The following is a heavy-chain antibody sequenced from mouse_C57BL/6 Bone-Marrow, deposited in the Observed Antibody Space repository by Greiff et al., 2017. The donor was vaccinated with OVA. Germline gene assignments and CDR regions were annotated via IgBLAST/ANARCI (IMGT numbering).Heavy chain of an antibody. D-gene: IGHD4-1*02. J-gene: IGHJ4*01. CDR3: ARQLYAMDY. Sequence: VMLVESGPELVKPGASVKISCKASGYSFTSYYIHWVKQRPGQGLEWIGWIYPGSGNTKYNEKFKGKATLTADTSSSTAYMQLSSLTSEDSAVYYCARQLYAMDYWGQGTSVTVSS. CDR2: IYPGSGNT. CDR1: GYSFTSYY. V-gene: IGHV1-66*01.